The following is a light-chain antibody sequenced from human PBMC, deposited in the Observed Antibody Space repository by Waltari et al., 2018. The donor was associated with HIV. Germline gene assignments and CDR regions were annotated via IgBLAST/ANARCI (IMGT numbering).Light chain of an antibody. Sequence: DIHMTQSPSTLSAFIGDSVTITCRASQDVSNWLAWYQQKPGKAPKLLIHKASVLENGVSLRFSGSGFGTEFTLIIDSLEPDDFATYCCQQYNSDPSFGQGTRLEMK. V-gene: IGKV1-5*03. J-gene: IGKJ5*01. CDR3: QQYNSDPS. CDR1: QDVSNW. CDR2: KAS.